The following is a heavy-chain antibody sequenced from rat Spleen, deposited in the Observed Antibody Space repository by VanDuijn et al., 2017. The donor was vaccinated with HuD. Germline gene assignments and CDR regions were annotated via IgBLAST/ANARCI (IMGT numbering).Heavy chain of an antibody. CDR2: ITTDGGRT. Sequence: EVQLVETGGGLVQPGRSLKLSCVASGFTFSSYWMYWIRQAPGKGLEWVSSITTDGGRTYYSDSVKGRFTISRNNAENSVYLQMNSLRSEDTATYYCARENYYSGDYWGQGVRVTVSS. CDR1: GFTFSSYW. V-gene: IGHV5-58*01. D-gene: IGHD1-1*01. CDR3: ARENYYSGDY. J-gene: IGHJ2*01.